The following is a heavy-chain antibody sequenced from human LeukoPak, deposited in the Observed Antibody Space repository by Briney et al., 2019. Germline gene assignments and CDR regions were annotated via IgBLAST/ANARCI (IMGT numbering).Heavy chain of an antibody. Sequence: GGSLRLSCAASGFTVSSNYIGWVRQAPGKGLEWVSVIYTDGRTYSADSMKGRFTLSRDNSKNTLYLQMSSLRAEDTAVYYCARRRAASWSFDSWGQGNLVTVSS. V-gene: IGHV3-66*04. CDR2: IYTDGRT. D-gene: IGHD6-13*01. CDR1: GFTVSSNY. CDR3: ARRRAASWSFDS. J-gene: IGHJ4*02.